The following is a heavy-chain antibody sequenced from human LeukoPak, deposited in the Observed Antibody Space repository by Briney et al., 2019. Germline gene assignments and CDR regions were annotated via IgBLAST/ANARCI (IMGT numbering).Heavy chain of an antibody. Sequence: SETLSLTCTVSGVSISSPGNLWGWVRQSPRKGLQWIGSISYRGNTSYNPSLTPGVTLSLDPSKRQSSLRVTSLTAPDPAVYYCARDLSGSYFVFDIWRQGTLVTVSS. CDR1: GVSISSPGNL. J-gene: IGHJ3*02. CDR2: ISYRGNT. D-gene: IGHD1-26*01. V-gene: IGHV4-39*07. CDR3: ARDLSGSYFVFDI.